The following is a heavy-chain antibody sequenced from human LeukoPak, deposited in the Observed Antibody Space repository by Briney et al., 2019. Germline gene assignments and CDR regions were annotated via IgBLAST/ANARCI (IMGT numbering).Heavy chain of an antibody. CDR2: IYYSGST. Sequence: SETLSLTCTVSGGSISSYYWSWIRQPPGKGLEWIGYIYYSGSTNYNPSLKSRVTISVDTSKNQFSLKLSSVTAADTAVYYCARGGYDYVWGSYRYGYFDYWGQGTLVTVSS. D-gene: IGHD3-16*02. V-gene: IGHV4-59*01. J-gene: IGHJ4*02. CDR1: GGSISSYY. CDR3: ARGGYDYVWGSYRYGYFDY.